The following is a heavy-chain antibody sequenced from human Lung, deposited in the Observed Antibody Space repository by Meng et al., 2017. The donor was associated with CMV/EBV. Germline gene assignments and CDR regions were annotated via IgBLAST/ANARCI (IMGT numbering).Heavy chain of an antibody. D-gene: IGHD6-19*01. Sequence: HVQVRESGPGLVTPSGTLSLTCAVSGGSISSSNWRSWVRQPPGKGLEWIGEIYHSGSTNYNPSLKSRVTISVDKSKNQFSLKLSSVSAADTAVYYCASFPPPGKQWLVTDYWGQGTLVTVSS. CDR2: IYHSGST. V-gene: IGHV4-4*02. J-gene: IGHJ4*02. CDR3: ASFPPPGKQWLVTDY. CDR1: GGSISSSNW.